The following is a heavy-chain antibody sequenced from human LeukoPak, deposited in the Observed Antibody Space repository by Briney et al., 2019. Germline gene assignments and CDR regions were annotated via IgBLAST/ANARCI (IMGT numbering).Heavy chain of an antibody. V-gene: IGHV3-30*18. CDR2: ISHDGSNK. CDR1: GFTFSSYG. D-gene: IGHD6-13*01. J-gene: IGHJ6*02. Sequence: QPGRSLRLSCAASGFTFSSYGMHWVRQAPGKGLEWVAVISHDGSNKYYADSVKGRFTISRDNSKNTLYLQMNGLRHEDTAMYYCAKQQVARYYGMDVWGQGTTVTVSS. CDR3: AKQQVARYYGMDV.